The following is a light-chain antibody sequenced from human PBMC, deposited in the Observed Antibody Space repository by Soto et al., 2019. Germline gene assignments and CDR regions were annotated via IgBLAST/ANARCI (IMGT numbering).Light chain of an antibody. CDR1: QSVSSN. CDR3: QQYNNWPLT. J-gene: IGKJ4*01. Sequence: IVMTQSPATLSVSPGERATLSCRASQSVSSNLAWYQQKPGQAPRLLIYGASTRATGIPARFSGSGSGTEFTLTISSLQSEDIAVYYCQQYNNWPLTFGGGTKVDIK. CDR2: GAS. V-gene: IGKV3-15*01.